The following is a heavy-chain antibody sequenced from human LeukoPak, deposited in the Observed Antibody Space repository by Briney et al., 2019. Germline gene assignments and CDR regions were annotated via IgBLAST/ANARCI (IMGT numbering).Heavy chain of an antibody. J-gene: IGHJ5*02. CDR2: IDHSGST. D-gene: IGHD3-10*01. V-gene: IGHV4-34*01. Sequence: SSETLSLTCAVYGGSFSGYYWSWIRQPPGKGLEWIGEIDHSGSTYYNPSLKSRVTISVDTSKNQFSLKLSSVTAADTAVYYCARDSGTTGEVKFDPWGQGTLVTVSS. CDR3: ARDSGTTGEVKFDP. CDR1: GGSFSGYY.